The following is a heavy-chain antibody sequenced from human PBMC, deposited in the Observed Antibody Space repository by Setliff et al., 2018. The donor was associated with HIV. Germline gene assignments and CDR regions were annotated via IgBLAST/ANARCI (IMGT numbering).Heavy chain of an antibody. D-gene: IGHD3-3*01. CDR1: GYTFTGYF. CDR3: ARAPTVFGVEYYYYFGMDV. J-gene: IGHJ6*02. Sequence: SCKTAGYTFTGYFMHWVRLAPGQGPEWMGWINPNSGDTDYAPKFQDRVIMTRDTSINTAYMELRRLKFDDTAVYYCARAPTVFGVEYYYYFGMDVWGQGTTVTVSS. V-gene: IGHV1-2*02. CDR2: INPNSGDT.